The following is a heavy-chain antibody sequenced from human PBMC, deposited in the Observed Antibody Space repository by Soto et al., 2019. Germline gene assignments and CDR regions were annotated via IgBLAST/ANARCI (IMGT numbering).Heavy chain of an antibody. CDR3: ATLGGYTFGTADFDY. CDR2: IYYSGST. V-gene: IGHV4-30-4*01. J-gene: IGHJ4*02. CDR1: GGSISSGDYC. Sequence: SETLSLPCTVSGGSISSGDYCWSRIRQPPGKGLEWIGYIYYSGSTYYNPSLKSRVTISVDTSKNQFSLKLSSVTAADTAVYYCATLGGYTFGTADFDYWGPGTLVTVSS. D-gene: IGHD5-18*01.